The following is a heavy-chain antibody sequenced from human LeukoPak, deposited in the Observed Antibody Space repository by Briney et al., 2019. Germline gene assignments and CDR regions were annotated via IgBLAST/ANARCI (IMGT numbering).Heavy chain of an antibody. CDR3: ARGMEYCSSTSCYDPQDYYYGMDV. CDR2: ISYDGSNK. Sequence: GGSLRLSCAASGFTFSSYAMHWVRQAPGKGLEWVAVISYDGSNKYYADSVKGRFTISRDNSKNTLYLQMNSLRAEDTAVYYCARGMEYCSSTSCYDPQDYYYGMDVWGQGTTVTVSS. D-gene: IGHD2-2*01. V-gene: IGHV3-30-3*01. J-gene: IGHJ6*02. CDR1: GFTFSSYA.